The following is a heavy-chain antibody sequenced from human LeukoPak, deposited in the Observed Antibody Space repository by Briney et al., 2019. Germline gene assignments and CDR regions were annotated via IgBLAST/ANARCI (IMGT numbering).Heavy chain of an antibody. Sequence: GGSLRLSCAASGFTFSSYAMSWVRQAPGKGLEWVSAISGSGGSTYYADSVKGRFTISRDNSKNTLYLQMNSLRAEDTAVYYCAKAMVRGVTSGHSLCDYWGQGTLVTVSS. CDR3: AKAMVRGVTSGHSLCDY. CDR1: GFTFSSYA. CDR2: ISGSGGST. J-gene: IGHJ4*02. D-gene: IGHD3-10*01. V-gene: IGHV3-23*01.